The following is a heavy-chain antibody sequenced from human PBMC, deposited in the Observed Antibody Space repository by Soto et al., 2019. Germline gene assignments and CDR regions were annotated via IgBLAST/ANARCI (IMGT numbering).Heavy chain of an antibody. Sequence: GASVKVSCKASGYTFTSYGISWVRQAPGQGLEWMGWISAYNGNTNYAQKLQGRVTMTTDTSTSTAYMELRSLRSDDTAVYYCARDINRLVLDYGGNSYFDYWGQGTLVTVSS. V-gene: IGHV1-18*01. D-gene: IGHD4-17*01. CDR2: ISAYNGNT. CDR1: GYTFTSYG. CDR3: ARDINRLVLDYGGNSYFDY. J-gene: IGHJ4*02.